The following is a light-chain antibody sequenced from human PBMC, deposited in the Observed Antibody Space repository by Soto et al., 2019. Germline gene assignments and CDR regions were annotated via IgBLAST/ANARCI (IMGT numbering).Light chain of an antibody. CDR1: SSDVGGYNY. CDR3: CSYAGSYTLYV. Sequence: QSVLTQPRSVSGSPGQSVTISCTGTSSDVGGYNYVSWYQQHPGKAPKLMIYDVSKRPSGVPDRFSGFKSGNTDSLTISGLQAEDEADYYCCSYAGSYTLYVFGTVNKVSGL. J-gene: IGLJ1*01. CDR2: DVS. V-gene: IGLV2-11*01.